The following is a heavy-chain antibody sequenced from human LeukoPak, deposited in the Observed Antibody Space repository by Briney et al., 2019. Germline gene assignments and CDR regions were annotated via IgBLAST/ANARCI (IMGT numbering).Heavy chain of an antibody. CDR1: GGTFSSYA. D-gene: IGHD2-2*01. J-gene: IGHJ4*02. CDR2: IIPIFGTA. V-gene: IGHV1-69*13. Sequence: ASVKVFCKASGGTFSSYAISWVRQAPGQGLEWMGGIIPIFGTANYAQKFQGRVTITADESTSTAYMELSSLRSEDTAVYYCARESRPGSTSYFDYWGQGTLVTVSS. CDR3: ARESRPGSTSYFDY.